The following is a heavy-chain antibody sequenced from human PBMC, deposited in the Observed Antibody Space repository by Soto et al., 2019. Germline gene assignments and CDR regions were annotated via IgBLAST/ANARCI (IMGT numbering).Heavy chain of an antibody. D-gene: IGHD5-18*01. CDR3: VRDRDIYRDMVHADL. J-gene: IGHJ4*01. CDR2: ITIRTGNT. V-gene: IGHV3-48*02. CDR1: GFTISGCS. Sequence: GGSLRLSCEASGFTISGCSMNWGRQAPGKGLEWLAYITIRTGNTVYADSVRGRFTISADNAENSVFLQMNSLRDEDTAVYFCVRDRDIYRDMVHADLWGQGTLVTVSS.